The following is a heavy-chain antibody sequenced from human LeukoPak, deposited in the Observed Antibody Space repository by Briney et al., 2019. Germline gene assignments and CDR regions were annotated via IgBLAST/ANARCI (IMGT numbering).Heavy chain of an antibody. CDR2: IYYSGST. D-gene: IGHD3-3*01. CDR3: ARLYPPIFGVVPPKGWFDP. J-gene: IGHJ5*02. Sequence: SETLSLTCTVSGGSISSSNYYWGWIRQPPGKGLEWIGSIYYSGSTYYNPSLKSRVTISVDTSKNQFSLKLSSVTAADTAVYYCARLYPPIFGVVPPKGWFDPWGQGTLVTVSS. V-gene: IGHV4-39*01. CDR1: GGSISSSNYY.